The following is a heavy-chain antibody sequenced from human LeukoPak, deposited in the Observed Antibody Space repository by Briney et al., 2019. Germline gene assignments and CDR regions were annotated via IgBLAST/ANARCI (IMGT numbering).Heavy chain of an antibody. Sequence: ASVKVSCKASGYTFTGYYMHWVRQAPGRGLEWMGWINPNSGGTNYAQKFQGRVTMTRDTSISTAYMELSRLRSDDTAVYYCARHDPIITMIVGERAFDIWGQGTIVTVSS. CDR2: INPNSGGT. V-gene: IGHV1-2*02. CDR3: ARHDPIITMIVGERAFDI. CDR1: GYTFTGYY. J-gene: IGHJ3*02. D-gene: IGHD3-22*01.